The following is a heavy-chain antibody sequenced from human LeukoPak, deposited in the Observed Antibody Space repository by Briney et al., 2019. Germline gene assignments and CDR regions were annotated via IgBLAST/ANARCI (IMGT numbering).Heavy chain of an antibody. Sequence: GGSLRLSCAASGFTFSSYWMSWVRQAPGKGLEWVANIKQDGSEKYYVDSVKGRFTISRDNAKNSLYLQMNSLRAEDTAVYYCARVIFSYFDPFDCWGQGTLVTVSS. D-gene: IGHD3-9*01. CDR1: GFTFSSYW. CDR2: IKQDGSEK. CDR3: ARVIFSYFDPFDC. V-gene: IGHV3-7*01. J-gene: IGHJ4*02.